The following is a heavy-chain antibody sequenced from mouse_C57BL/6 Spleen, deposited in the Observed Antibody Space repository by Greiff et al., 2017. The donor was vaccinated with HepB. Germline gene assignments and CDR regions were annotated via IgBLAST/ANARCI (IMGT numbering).Heavy chain of an antibody. V-gene: IGHV1-69*01. J-gene: IGHJ1*03. D-gene: IGHD1-1*01. CDR2: IDPSDSYT. Sequence: QVQLKQPGAELVMPGASVKLSCKASGYTFTSYWMHWVKQRPGQGLEWIGEIDPSDSYTNYNQKFKGKSTLTVDKSSSTAYMQLSNLTSEDSAVYYCARKDYGSSYWYFDVWGTGTTVTVSS. CDR3: ARKDYGSSYWYFDV. CDR1: GYTFTSYW.